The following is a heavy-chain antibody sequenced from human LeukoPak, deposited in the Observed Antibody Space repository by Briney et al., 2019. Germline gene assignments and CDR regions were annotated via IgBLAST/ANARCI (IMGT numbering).Heavy chain of an antibody. CDR2: ISAGGGST. J-gene: IGHJ4*02. D-gene: IGHD6-13*01. CDR1: GFTFSSYA. Sequence: GGSLRLSCAASGFTFSSYAMNWVRQAPGKGLEWVSTISAGGGSTYFTDSVKGRFTISRDNSKNTLYLQMNSLRAEDTAVYYCARGSYSSSPHDYWGQGTLVTVSS. V-gene: IGHV3-23*01. CDR3: ARGSYSSSPHDY.